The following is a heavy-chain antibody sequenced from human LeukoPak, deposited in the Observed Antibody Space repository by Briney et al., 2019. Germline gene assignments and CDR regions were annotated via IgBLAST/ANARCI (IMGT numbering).Heavy chain of an antibody. CDR2: IYYSGST. D-gene: IGHD4-17*01. CDR1: GGSISSYY. Sequence: SETLSLTCTVSGGSISSYYWSWIRQPPGKGLEWIGYIYYSGSTNYNPSLKSRVTISVDTSKNQFSLKLSSVTAADTAVYYCASSSYGDGRLPIDYWGQGTLVTVSS. J-gene: IGHJ4*02. CDR3: ASSSYGDGRLPIDY. V-gene: IGHV4-59*08.